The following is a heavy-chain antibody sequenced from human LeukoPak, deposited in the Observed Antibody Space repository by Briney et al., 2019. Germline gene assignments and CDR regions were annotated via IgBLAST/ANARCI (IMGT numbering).Heavy chain of an antibody. V-gene: IGHV1-8*01. D-gene: IGHD4-17*01. CDR2: MNPNSGNT. CDR3: ATDHDYAEYFQH. J-gene: IGHJ1*01. Sequence: ASVKVSCQASGYTFTSYDINWVRQATGQGLEWMGWMNPNSGNTGYAQKFQGRVTMTRNASISTAYMELSSLRSEDTAVYYCATDHDYAEYFQHWGQGTLVTVSS. CDR1: GYTFTSYD.